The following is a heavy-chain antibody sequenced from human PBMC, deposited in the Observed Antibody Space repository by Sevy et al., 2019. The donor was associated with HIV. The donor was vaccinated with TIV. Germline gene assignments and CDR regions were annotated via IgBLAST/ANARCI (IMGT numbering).Heavy chain of an antibody. CDR3: ATVRPCGGDCYFFDA. D-gene: IGHD2-21*02. Sequence: ASVKVSCKASGGSLSNYGMNWVWQAPGQGLEWRGGILPQVGIANYAQRFRDRVTFTADEPTGTVYMEVRRLRSEDTGIYYCATVRPCGGDCYFFDAWGQGTLVTVSS. CDR1: GGSLSNYG. V-gene: IGHV1-69*10. J-gene: IGHJ4*02. CDR2: ILPQVGIA.